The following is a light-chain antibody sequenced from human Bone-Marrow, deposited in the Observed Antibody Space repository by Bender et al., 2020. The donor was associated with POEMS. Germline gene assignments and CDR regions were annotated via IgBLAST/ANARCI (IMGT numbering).Light chain of an antibody. J-gene: IGLJ1*01. CDR1: NSNIGTNA. CDR3: VGRDASMSGDV. V-gene: IGLV1-47*01. Sequence: QSVLTQPPSASGTPGQRVTISCSGSNSNIGTNAVNWYQQFPGTAPKLLIYKNYQRPSGVPDRFSGSKSGASPSLAISGIRSEDDDDYYSVGRDASMSGDVVGTGTKVAVL. CDR2: KNY.